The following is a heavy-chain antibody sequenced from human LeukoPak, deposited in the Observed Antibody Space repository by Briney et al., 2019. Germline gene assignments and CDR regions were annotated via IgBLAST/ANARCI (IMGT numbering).Heavy chain of an antibody. D-gene: IGHD3-22*01. CDR3: ASWSSGNYYDSSGYRDY. Sequence: GGSLRLSCAASGFTFSSYAMSWVRQAPGKGLEWVSAISGSGGSTYYADSVKGRFTISRDNSKNTLYLQMNSLRAEDTAVYYCASWSSGNYYDSSGYRDYWGQGTLVTVSS. J-gene: IGHJ4*02. V-gene: IGHV3-23*01. CDR2: ISGSGGST. CDR1: GFTFSSYA.